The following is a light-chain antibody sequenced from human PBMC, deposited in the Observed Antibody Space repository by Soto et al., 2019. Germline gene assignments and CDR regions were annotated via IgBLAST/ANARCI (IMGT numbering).Light chain of an antibody. CDR1: QSVSSSY. CDR2: GAS. V-gene: IGKV3-20*01. Sequence: EIVLTQSPGTLSLSPGERATLSCRASQSVSSSYLSWYQQKPGHAPRLLIYGASRRGTGLPDRFSGSGSGTDFTLTISRLEPEDFAVYYCHQYGSSPLPFGPGTKVDIK. J-gene: IGKJ3*01. CDR3: HQYGSSPLP.